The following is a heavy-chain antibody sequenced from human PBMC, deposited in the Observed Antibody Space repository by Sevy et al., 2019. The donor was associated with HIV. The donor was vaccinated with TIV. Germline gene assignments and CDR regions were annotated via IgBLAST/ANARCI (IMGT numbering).Heavy chain of an antibody. J-gene: IGHJ2*01. CDR3: AGMYVDTAMVTGRYFDL. Sequence: ASVKVSCKASGGTISSYAISWVRQAPGQGLEWMGGIIPIFGTANYAQKFQGRVTITADKSTSTAYMELSSLRSEDTAVYYCAGMYVDTAMVTGRYFDLWGRGTLVTVSS. D-gene: IGHD5-18*01. V-gene: IGHV1-69*06. CDR1: GGTISSYA. CDR2: IIPIFGTA.